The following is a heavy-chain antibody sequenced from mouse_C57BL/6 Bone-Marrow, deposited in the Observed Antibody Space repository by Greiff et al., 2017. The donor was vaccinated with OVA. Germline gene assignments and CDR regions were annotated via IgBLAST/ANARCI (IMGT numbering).Heavy chain of an antibody. J-gene: IGHJ1*03. Sequence: VKLMESGAELARPGASVKLSCKASGYTFTSYGISWVKQRTGQGLEWIGEIYPRSGNTYYNEKFKGKATLTADKSSSTAYMELRSLTSEDSAVYFCARYYYSNGYFDVWGTGTTVTVSS. D-gene: IGHD2-5*01. CDR3: ARYYYSNGYFDV. CDR2: IYPRSGNT. V-gene: IGHV1-81*01. CDR1: GYTFTSYG.